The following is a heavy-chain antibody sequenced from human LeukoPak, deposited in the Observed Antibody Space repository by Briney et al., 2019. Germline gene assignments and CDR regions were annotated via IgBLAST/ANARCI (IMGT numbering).Heavy chain of an antibody. CDR2: MNPNSGNT. CDR3: ARSPANRGAARASGRLVNWFDP. CDR1: GYTFTSYD. V-gene: IGHV1-8*03. J-gene: IGHJ5*02. Sequence: ASVKVSCKASGYTFTSYDINWVRQATAQGREGMGWMNPNSGNTWYAQRFQGRVNITSNTSIRTAYMELSGLTSEETAVYYCARSPANRGAARASGRLVNWFDPWGQGTLVTVSS. D-gene: IGHD6-13*01.